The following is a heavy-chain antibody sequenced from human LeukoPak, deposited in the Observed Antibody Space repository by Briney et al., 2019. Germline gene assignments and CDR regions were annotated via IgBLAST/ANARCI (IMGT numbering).Heavy chain of an antibody. CDR1: GGSISSGGYY. D-gene: IGHD2-15*01. CDR2: IYDSGST. J-gene: IGHJ4*02. V-gene: IGHV4-31*03. CDR3: ARGWRYNFDH. Sequence: SQTLSLTCTVSGGSISSGGYYWSWIRQHPGKGLEWIGYIYDSGSTYYNPSLKSRVTISVDTSKSQFSLKLTSVTAADTAVYYCARGWRYNFDHWGQGTLVTVSS.